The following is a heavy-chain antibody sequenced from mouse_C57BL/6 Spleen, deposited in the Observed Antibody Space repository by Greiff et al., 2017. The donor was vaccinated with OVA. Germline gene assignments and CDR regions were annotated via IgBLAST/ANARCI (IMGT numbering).Heavy chain of an antibody. V-gene: IGHV1-69*01. D-gene: IGHD2-4*01. CDR3: ARGRDYDDWYFDV. Sequence: VQLQQPGAELVMPGASVKLSCKASGYTFTSYWMHWVKQRPGQGLEWIGEIDPSDSYTNYNQKFKGKSTLTVDKSSSTAYMQLSSLTSEDSAVYYCARGRDYDDWYFDVWGTGTTVTVSS. J-gene: IGHJ1*03. CDR2: IDPSDSYT. CDR1: GYTFTSYW.